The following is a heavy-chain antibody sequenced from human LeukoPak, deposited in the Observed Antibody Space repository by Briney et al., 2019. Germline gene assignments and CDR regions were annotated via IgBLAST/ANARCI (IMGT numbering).Heavy chain of an antibody. CDR2: IRSSGYPI. CDR3: VRDPDALDY. V-gene: IGHV3-48*02. CDR1: GFTFSNYA. Sequence: GGSLRLSCAASGFTFSNYAMSWVRQAPGKGLEWVSYIRSSGYPIHYADSVKGRFTISRDNAKSSVYLQMNSLRDEDTAVYYCVRDPDALDYWGQGTLVTVPS. J-gene: IGHJ4*02.